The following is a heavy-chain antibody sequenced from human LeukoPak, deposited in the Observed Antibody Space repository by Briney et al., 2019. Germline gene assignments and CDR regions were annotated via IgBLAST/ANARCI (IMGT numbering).Heavy chain of an antibody. CDR1: GGSISSGGYS. D-gene: IGHD6-13*01. CDR3: AGGYSSSWYFAPEMPKFDY. CDR2: IYHSGST. J-gene: IGHJ4*02. Sequence: PSETLSLTCAVSGGSISSGGYSWSWIRQPPGKGLEWIGYIYHSGSTYYNPSLKSRVTISVDRSKNQFSLKLSSVTAADTAVYYCAGGYSSSWYFAPEMPKFDYWGQGTLVTVSS. V-gene: IGHV4-30-2*01.